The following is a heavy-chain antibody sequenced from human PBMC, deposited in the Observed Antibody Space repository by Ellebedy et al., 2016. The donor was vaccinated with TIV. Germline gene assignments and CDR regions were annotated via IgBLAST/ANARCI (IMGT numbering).Heavy chain of an antibody. CDR3: ATLNQQWLVRNAFDI. V-gene: IGHV1-24*01. Sequence: ASVKVSXKVSGYTLTELSMHWVRQAPGKGLEWMGGFDPEDGETIYAQKFQGRVTMTEDTSTDTAYMELSSLRSEDTAVYYCATLNQQWLVRNAFDIWGQGTMVTVSS. CDR1: GYTLTELS. J-gene: IGHJ3*02. CDR2: FDPEDGET. D-gene: IGHD6-19*01.